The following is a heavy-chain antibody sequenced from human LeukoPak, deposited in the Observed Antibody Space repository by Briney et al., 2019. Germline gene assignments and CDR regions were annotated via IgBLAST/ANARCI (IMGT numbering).Heavy chain of an antibody. V-gene: IGHV3-21*01. CDR2: ISNNGDYM. CDR3: AREWNSRNRFDY. J-gene: IGHJ4*02. Sequence: GGSLRLSCAASRFTFDDYGMNWVRQAPGKGLEWVSSISNNGDYMYYADSVRGRFAISRDNANLYLQMSSLKAEDTAVYYCAREWNSRNRFDYWGQGTPVTVSP. D-gene: IGHD1-14*01. CDR1: RFTFDDYG.